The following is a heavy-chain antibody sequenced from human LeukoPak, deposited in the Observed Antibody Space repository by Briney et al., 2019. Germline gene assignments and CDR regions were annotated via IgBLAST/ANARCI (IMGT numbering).Heavy chain of an antibody. CDR3: ARDAMTSVTTSPYYFDY. D-gene: IGHD4-17*01. V-gene: IGHV1-46*02. CDR1: GYTFNSYY. J-gene: IGHJ4*02. Sequence: VASVKVSCKASGYTFNSYYMHWVRQAPGQGLEWMGIINPSGDFTSYAQKFQGRVTMTKDTSTSTVYMELSSLRSGDTAVFYCARDAMTSVTTSPYYFDYWGQGTRVTVSS. CDR2: INPSGDFT.